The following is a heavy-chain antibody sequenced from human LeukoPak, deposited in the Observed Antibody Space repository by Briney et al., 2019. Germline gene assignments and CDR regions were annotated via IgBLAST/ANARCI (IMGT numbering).Heavy chain of an antibody. V-gene: IGHV1-69*05. J-gene: IGHJ5*02. CDR3: ARERGILLPKGGIDP. CDR2: IIPIFGTA. Sequence: SVKVSCKASGGTFSSYAISWVRQAPGQGLEWMGRIIPIFGTANYAQKFQGRVTITTDESTSTAYMELSSLRSEDTAVYYCARERGILLPKGGIDPWGQGTLVTASS. D-gene: IGHD5-18*01. CDR1: GGTFSSYA.